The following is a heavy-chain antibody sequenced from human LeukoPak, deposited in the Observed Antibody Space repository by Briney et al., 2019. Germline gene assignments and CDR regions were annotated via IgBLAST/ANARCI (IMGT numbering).Heavy chain of an antibody. CDR3: AKDRRAYYGSGSYPQGYFDY. J-gene: IGHJ4*02. V-gene: IGHV3-9*01. D-gene: IGHD3-10*01. Sequence: GGSLRLSCAASGFTFDDYAMHCVRQAPGKGLECFSCISWNSRDICYADSVKGRFTISRDNAKNSLYLQMNTMTADATALYYCAKDRRAYYGSGSYPQGYFDYWGQGTLVTVSS. CDR1: GFTFDDYA. CDR2: ISWNSRDI.